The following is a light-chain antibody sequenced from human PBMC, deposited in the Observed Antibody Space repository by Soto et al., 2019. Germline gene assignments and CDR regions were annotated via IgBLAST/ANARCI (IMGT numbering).Light chain of an antibody. CDR1: QSLVYSDGITY. CDR3: VQGSYLPWT. Sequence: DIVMTQSPFFLPVTLGQSASISCRSSQSLVYSDGITYLNWFHQRPGQSPRRLIYKVSNRDPGVPDRCSGSGSGTDFTLKISRVQAENVGIYYRVQGSYLPWTLAQGTKVEVK. CDR2: KVS. J-gene: IGKJ1*01. V-gene: IGKV2-30*01.